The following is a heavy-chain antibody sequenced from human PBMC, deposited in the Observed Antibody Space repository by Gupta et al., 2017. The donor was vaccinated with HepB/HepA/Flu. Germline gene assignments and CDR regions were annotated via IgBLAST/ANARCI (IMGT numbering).Heavy chain of an antibody. D-gene: IGHD4-23*01. J-gene: IGHJ3*02. CDR3: TKGRGGNYGGALDI. V-gene: IGHV3-23*01. Sequence: EVQLLESGGGLVQPGGSLRLSCAASGFTYNSFPMSWVRQTPGKGLQWVSTISASGYNTYYADSVGGRFTISRDNSKNTVYLQMNSLRVEDTAVYYCTKGRGGNYGGALDIWGQGTMVIVSS. CDR1: GFTYNSFP. CDR2: ISASGYNT.